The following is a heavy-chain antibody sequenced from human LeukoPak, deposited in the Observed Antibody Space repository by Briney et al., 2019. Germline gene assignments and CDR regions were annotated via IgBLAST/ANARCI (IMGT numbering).Heavy chain of an antibody. CDR1: VFTFSSYI. Sequence: GGALRLSCAASVFTFSSYIMNGVRQAPGKGLEWVSSISSSSSYIYYADSVKGRFTISRDNAKNSLYLQINSLRAEDTAVYYCASDWDTDMVNSDYWGQGTLVTVSS. CDR3: ASDWDTDMVNSDY. D-gene: IGHD5-18*01. J-gene: IGHJ4*02. V-gene: IGHV3-21*03. CDR2: ISSSSSYI.